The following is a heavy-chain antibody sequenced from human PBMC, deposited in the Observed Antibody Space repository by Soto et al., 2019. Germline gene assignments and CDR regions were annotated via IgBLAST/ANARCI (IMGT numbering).Heavy chain of an antibody. Sequence: GGSLRLSCAASGFTFSSYGMHWVRQAPGKGLEWVAVISYDGSNKYYADSVKGRFTISRDNSKNTLYLQMNSLGAEDTAVYYCAKDREGSSWYHYYYGMDVWGQGTTVTVSS. J-gene: IGHJ6*02. CDR2: ISYDGSNK. V-gene: IGHV3-30*18. CDR3: AKDREGSSWYHYYYGMDV. CDR1: GFTFSSYG. D-gene: IGHD6-13*01.